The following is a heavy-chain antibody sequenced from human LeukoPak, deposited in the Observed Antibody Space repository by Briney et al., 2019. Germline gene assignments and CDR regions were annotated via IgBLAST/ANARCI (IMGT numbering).Heavy chain of an antibody. D-gene: IGHD6-19*01. CDR2: IYYSGST. CDR3: ARDLRLVFDP. Sequence: SETLSLTCSVSGGSISSSSYYWGWIRQPPGKGLEWIGSIYYSGSTYYNPSLKSRVTISVDTSKNQFSLKLSSVTAADTAVYYCARDLRLVFDPWGQGTLVTVSS. CDR1: GGSISSSSYY. J-gene: IGHJ5*02. V-gene: IGHV4-39*02.